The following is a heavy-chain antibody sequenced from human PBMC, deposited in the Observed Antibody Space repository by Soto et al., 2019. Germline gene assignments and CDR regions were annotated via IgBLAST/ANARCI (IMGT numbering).Heavy chain of an antibody. D-gene: IGHD6-13*01. J-gene: IGHJ3*02. CDR3: AHRLAIAAARDAFDI. CDR1: GGSISSYYW. Sequence: TLSLTCTVSGGSISSYYWSWIRQPPGKALEWLALIYWDDDKRYSPSLKSRLTITKDTSKNQVVLTMTNMDPVDTATYYCAHRLAIAAARDAFDIWGQGTMVTVSS. CDR2: IYWDDDK. V-gene: IGHV2-5*08.